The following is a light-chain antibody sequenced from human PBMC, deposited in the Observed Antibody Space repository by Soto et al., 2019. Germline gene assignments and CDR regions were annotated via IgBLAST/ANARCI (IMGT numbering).Light chain of an antibody. J-gene: IGKJ2*01. CDR2: GAS. Sequence: EIVMTQSPATLSVSPGERATLSCRASQSVSSNLAWYHQKPGQAPRLLIYGASTRATGVPARFSGSGSGTEFTLTLSSLQSEDFAVYYCHQYNNWPPLYTFGQGTNLEMK. V-gene: IGKV3-15*01. CDR3: HQYNNWPPLYT. CDR1: QSVSSN.